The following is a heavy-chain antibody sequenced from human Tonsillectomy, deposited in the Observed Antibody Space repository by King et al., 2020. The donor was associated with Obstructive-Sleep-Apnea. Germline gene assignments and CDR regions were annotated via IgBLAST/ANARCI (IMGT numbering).Heavy chain of an antibody. Sequence: VQLVESGGGLVQPGGSLRLSCAASGFTFSSYAMSWVRQAPGKGLEWVSAISGSGGSTYYADPVKGRFTISIDNSKNTLYLQMNSLRAEDTAVYYCAKDQLILRYFDYGMDVWGQGTTVTVSS. CDR3: AKDQLILRYFDYGMDV. CDR1: GFTFSSYA. J-gene: IGHJ6*02. V-gene: IGHV3-23*04. D-gene: IGHD3-9*01. CDR2: ISGSGGST.